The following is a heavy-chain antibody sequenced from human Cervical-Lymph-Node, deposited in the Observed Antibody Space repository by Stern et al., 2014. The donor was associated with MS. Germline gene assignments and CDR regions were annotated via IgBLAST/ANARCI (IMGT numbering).Heavy chain of an antibody. CDR2: LDWDCDK. V-gene: IGHV2-70*01. D-gene: IGHD2-21*01. J-gene: IGHJ4*02. CDR1: GFSLSTTGMC. Sequence: ESGPALVKPTQTLTLTCTFSGFSLSTTGMCFSWIRQPPGKALEWLALLDWDCDKYYSTALKTRLTISKDTSKNQVVLTMTNMAPLDTATYFCVRAREGYYFDYWGQGIPVTVSS. CDR3: VRAREGYYFDY.